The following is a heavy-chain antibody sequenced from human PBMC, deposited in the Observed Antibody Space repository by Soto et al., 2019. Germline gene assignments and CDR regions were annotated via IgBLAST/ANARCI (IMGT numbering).Heavy chain of an antibody. Sequence: GESLTISCKGSGYSFTIYWIGWVRQMPGKGLEWMGIIYPGDSDTRYSPSFQGQVTISADKSISTAYLQWSSLKASDTPMYHFARHGPPLEYDSSDYYYYCINGRRQRHTVAVSS. D-gene: IGHD3-22*01. J-gene: IGHJ6*02. V-gene: IGHV5-51*01. CDR2: IYPGDSDT. CDR3: ARHGPPLEYDSSDYYYYCING. CDR1: GYSFTIYW.